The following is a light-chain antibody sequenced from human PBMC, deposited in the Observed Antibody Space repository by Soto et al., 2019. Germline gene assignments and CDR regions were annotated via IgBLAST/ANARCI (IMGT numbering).Light chain of an antibody. CDR1: QSISNY. Sequence: DIQMTQSPSSLSASVGDRVTITCRASQSISNYLNWYQQKPGQAPNLLIYAASSLHSGVPSRFSGSGYGTDFTLTISSLQPEDFATYYCQQGYSPPTFGGGTKVEIK. CDR2: AAS. V-gene: IGKV1-39*01. CDR3: QQGYSPPT. J-gene: IGKJ4*01.